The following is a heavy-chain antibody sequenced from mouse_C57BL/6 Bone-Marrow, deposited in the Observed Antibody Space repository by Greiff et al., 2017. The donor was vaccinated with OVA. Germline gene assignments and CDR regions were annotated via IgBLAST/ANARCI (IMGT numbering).Heavy chain of an antibody. Sequence: DVMLVESGEGLVKPGGSLKLSCAASGFTFSSYAMSWVRQTPEKRLEWVAYISSGGDYIYYADTVKGRFTISRDNARNTLYLQMSNLKSEDTAMYYCTRRAYSNYAMDYWGQGTSVTVSS. D-gene: IGHD2-5*01. J-gene: IGHJ4*01. CDR1: GFTFSSYA. CDR2: ISSGGDYI. CDR3: TRRAYSNYAMDY. V-gene: IGHV5-9-1*02.